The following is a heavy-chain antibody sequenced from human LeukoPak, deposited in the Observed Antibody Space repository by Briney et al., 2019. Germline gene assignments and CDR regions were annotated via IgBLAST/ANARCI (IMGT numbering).Heavy chain of an antibody. J-gene: IGHJ6*03. Sequence: ASVKVSCKASGYTFTSYDINWVRQAPGQGLEWMGWINPNSGVTNYAQKLQGRVTITRDTFIDTAYMQLSRLRSDDTAVYYCAKDRYGDYEAPFHYYMDAWGRGTTVTVSS. CDR1: GYTFTSYD. D-gene: IGHD5-12*01. CDR2: INPNSGVT. V-gene: IGHV1-2*02. CDR3: AKDRYGDYEAPFHYYMDA.